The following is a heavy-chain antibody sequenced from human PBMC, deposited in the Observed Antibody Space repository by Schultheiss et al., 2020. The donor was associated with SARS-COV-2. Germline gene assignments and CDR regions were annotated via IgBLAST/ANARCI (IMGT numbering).Heavy chain of an antibody. Sequence: SETLSLTCVVSGGSISSSDWWSWVRQPPGKGLEWIGSIYYSGSTYYNPSLKSRVTISVDTSKNQFSLKLSSVTAADTAVYYCASIRGYCSGGSCYSRFDYWGQGTLVTVSS. J-gene: IGHJ4*02. D-gene: IGHD2-15*01. CDR1: GGSISSSDW. CDR3: ASIRGYCSGGSCYSRFDY. V-gene: IGHV4-39*01. CDR2: IYYSGST.